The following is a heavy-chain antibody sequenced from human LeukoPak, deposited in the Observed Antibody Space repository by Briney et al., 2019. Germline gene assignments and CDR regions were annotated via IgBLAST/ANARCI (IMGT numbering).Heavy chain of an antibody. CDR3: ARGAPVIVVVPAAIGRSFDP. D-gene: IGHD2-2*01. Sequence: SETLSLTCAVHGGSFSGYYWSWIRQPPGKGLEWIGEINHSGSTNYNPSLKSRVTISVDTSKNQFSLKLSSVTAADTAVYYCARGAPVIVVVPAAIGRSFDPWGQGTLVTVSS. V-gene: IGHV4-34*01. J-gene: IGHJ5*02. CDR2: INHSGST. CDR1: GGSFSGYY.